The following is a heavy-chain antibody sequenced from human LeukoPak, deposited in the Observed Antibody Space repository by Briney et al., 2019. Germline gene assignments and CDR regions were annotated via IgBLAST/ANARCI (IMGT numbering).Heavy chain of an antibody. CDR1: GFTFSSYS. D-gene: IGHD1-26*01. CDR2: ISSSSSYI. J-gene: IGHJ6*02. V-gene: IGHV3-21*01. CDR3: ARENGRYYYYGMDV. Sequence: GGSLRLSCAAPGFTFSSYSMNWVRQAPGKGLEWVSSISSSSSYIYYADSVKGRFTISSDNAKNSLYLQMNSLRAEDTAVYYCARENGRYYYYGMDVRGQGTTVTVSS.